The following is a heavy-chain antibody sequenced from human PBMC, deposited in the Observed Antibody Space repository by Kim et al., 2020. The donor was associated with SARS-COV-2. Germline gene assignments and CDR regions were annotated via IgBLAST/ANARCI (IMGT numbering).Heavy chain of an antibody. Sequence: YAQTVQGRVTMTRDTSTRPVYMELSSLRSEDTAVYYCARDPIAAAGVFDYWGQGTLVTVSS. V-gene: IGHV1-46*01. J-gene: IGHJ4*02. D-gene: IGHD6-13*01. CDR3: ARDPIAAAGVFDY.